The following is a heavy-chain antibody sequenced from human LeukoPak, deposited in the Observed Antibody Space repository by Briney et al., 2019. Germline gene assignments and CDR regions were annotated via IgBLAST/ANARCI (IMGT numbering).Heavy chain of an antibody. J-gene: IGHJ4*02. V-gene: IGHV3-49*03. CDR3: TRSYYDSSGYYKY. CDR2: IRSKAYGGTT. Sequence: GGSLRLSCTATGFTFGDYAMSWFRQAPGKGLEWVGFIRSKAYGGTTEYAASVKGRFTISRDDSKSIAHLQMNSLKTEDTAVYYCTRSYYDSSGYYKYWGQGTLITVSS. CDR1: GFTFGDYA. D-gene: IGHD3-22*01.